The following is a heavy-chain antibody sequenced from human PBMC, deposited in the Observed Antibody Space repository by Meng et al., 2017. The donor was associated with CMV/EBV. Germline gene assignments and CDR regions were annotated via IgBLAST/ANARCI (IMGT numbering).Heavy chain of an antibody. CDR1: GYTFTSYG. D-gene: IGHD1-7*01. CDR2: ISAYNGNT. Sequence: ASVKVSCKASGYTFTSYGISWVRQAPGQGLEWMGWISAYNGNTNYAQKLQGRVTMTTDTSTSTAYMELRSLRSDDTAVYYCARWSSLTGTRGNWFDPWGQGTTVTVSS. V-gene: IGHV1-18*01. J-gene: IGHJ5*01. CDR3: ARWSSLTGTRGNWFDP.